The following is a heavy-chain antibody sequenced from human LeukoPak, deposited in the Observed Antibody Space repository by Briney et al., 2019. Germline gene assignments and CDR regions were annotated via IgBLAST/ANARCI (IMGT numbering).Heavy chain of an antibody. CDR3: AREGTSGTHLNWFDP. Sequence: SETLSLTCTVSGGSISSYYWSWIRQPPGKGLEWIGHIYGSGGTNYNPSLKSRVTLSVDTSKNQFSLKLSSVTAAHTAVYYCAREGTSGTHLNWFDPWGQGTLVTVSS. CDR1: GGSISSYY. CDR2: IYGSGGT. D-gene: IGHD1-1*01. J-gene: IGHJ5*02. V-gene: IGHV4-59*01.